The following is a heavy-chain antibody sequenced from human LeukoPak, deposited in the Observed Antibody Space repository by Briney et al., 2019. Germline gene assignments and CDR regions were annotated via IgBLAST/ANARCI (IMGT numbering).Heavy chain of an antibody. CDR3: ARAQRGRRGYGTFDY. V-gene: IGHV4-34*01. CDR1: GGSFSGYY. CDR2: INHSGST. D-gene: IGHD3-10*01. J-gene: IGHJ4*02. Sequence: SETLSLTCAVYGGSFSGYYWSWIRQPPGKGLEWIGEINHSGSTNYNPSLKSRVTISVDTSKNQFSLKLSSVTAADTAVYYCARAQRGRRGYGTFDYWGQGTLVTVSS.